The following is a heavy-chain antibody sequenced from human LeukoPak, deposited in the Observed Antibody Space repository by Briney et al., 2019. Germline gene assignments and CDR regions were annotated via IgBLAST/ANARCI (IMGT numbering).Heavy chain of an antibody. V-gene: IGHV1-69*05. J-gene: IGHJ6*03. D-gene: IGHD3-9*01. CDR1: GGTFSSYA. Sequence: ASVKVSCKASGGTFSSYAISWVRQAPGQGLKWMGGIIPIFGTANYAQKFQGRVTITTDESTSTAYMELSSLRSEDTAVYYCARDRGTYDILTGYYYYYMDVWGKGTTVTVSS. CDR3: ARDRGTYDILTGYYYYYMDV. CDR2: IIPIFGTA.